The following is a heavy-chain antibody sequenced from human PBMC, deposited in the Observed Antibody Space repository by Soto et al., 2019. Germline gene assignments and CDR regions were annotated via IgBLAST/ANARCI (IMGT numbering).Heavy chain of an antibody. V-gene: IGHV3-23*01. D-gene: IGHD1-1*01. Sequence: QLLEAGGGLVQPGGSLRLSCAASGFTFSSYALSWVRQAPRKGLEWVSTVSGSGAVTYYANSVKGRFTISRDNSKNTMYRQVISVGAEATAEYYCAKTVMVLEQSNFDTWGQGILVSVAS. CDR1: GFTFSSYA. CDR2: VSGSGAVT. CDR3: AKTVMVLEQSNFDT. J-gene: IGHJ4*02.